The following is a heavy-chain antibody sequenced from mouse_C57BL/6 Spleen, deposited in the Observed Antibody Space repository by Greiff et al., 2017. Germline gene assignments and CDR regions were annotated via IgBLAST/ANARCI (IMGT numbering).Heavy chain of an antibody. V-gene: IGHV1-18*01. CDR2: INPNNGCT. Sequence: VQLQQSGPELVKPGASVKIPCKASGYTFTDYNMDWVKQSHGKSLEWIGDINPNNGCTIYNQKFKGKATLTVDNSSSTAYMELRSLTSEDTAVYYCARRLGSEYLDYWGQGTTLTVSS. CDR3: ARRLGSEYLDY. D-gene: IGHD4-1*01. CDR1: GYTFTDYN. J-gene: IGHJ2*01.